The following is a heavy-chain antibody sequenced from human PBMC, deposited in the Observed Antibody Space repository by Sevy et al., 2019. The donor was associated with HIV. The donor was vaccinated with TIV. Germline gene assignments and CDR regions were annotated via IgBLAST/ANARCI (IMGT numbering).Heavy chain of an antibody. J-gene: IGHJ3*02. D-gene: IGHD3-22*01. CDR1: GFTFDDYA. Sequence: GGSLRLSCATSGFTFDDYAMNWVRLVPGKGLEWVSDLNWKGDGIGYADSVKGRFIISRDNAKKSLYLQMNSLRAEDTALYHCARSTYYFDTTGFGAFDIWGQGTKVTVSS. V-gene: IGHV3-20*01. CDR2: LNWKGDGI. CDR3: ARSTYYFDTTGFGAFDI.